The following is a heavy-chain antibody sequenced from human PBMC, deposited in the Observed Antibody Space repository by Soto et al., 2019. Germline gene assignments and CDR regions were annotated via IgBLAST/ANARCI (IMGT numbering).Heavy chain of an antibody. CDR2: ISYSGST. V-gene: IGHV4-61*08. CDR3: GRDRRGSGTWSPYYFDD. D-gene: IGHD3-10*01. Sequence: QVQLQESGPGLVKPSETLSLTCTVSGGSVSGGAYYWSWIRQPPGQGLEWIGYISYSGSTDYSPSLQSRLTLSLDTSKHQFSLKLTSVTAADTAVYYCGRDRRGSGTWSPYYFDDWGQGTLVTVSS. CDR1: GGSVSGGAYY. J-gene: IGHJ4*02.